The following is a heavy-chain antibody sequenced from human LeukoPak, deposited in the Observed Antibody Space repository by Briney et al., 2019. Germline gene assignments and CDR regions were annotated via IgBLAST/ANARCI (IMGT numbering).Heavy chain of an antibody. D-gene: IGHD1-1*01. CDR1: GFTFTTYA. J-gene: IGHJ4*02. Sequence: GGSLRLSCAASGFTFTTYAMIWVRRAPGKGLEWVSAISGSGDATYYADFVKGRFTISRDNFENTVYLQVNSLRAEDTAVYYCARLSGTSGTTSRVLHYWGQGALVTVSS. CDR3: ARLSGTSGTTSRVLHY. V-gene: IGHV3-23*01. CDR2: ISGSGDAT.